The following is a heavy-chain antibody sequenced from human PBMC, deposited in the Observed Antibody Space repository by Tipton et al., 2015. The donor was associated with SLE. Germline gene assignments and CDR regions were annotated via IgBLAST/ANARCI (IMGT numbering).Heavy chain of an antibody. CDR3: ARHSGGTDWYVY. D-gene: IGHD1-1*01. J-gene: IGHJ4*02. CDR2: INHSGST. Sequence: TLSLTCAVYGGSFSSYYWSWIRQPPGKGLEWIAEINHSGSTNYNPSLKSPVTISVDTSKNQFSLKLSSVTAADTAVYYCARHSGGTDWYVYWGQGIRVTVSS. V-gene: IGHV4-34*01. CDR1: GGSFSSYY.